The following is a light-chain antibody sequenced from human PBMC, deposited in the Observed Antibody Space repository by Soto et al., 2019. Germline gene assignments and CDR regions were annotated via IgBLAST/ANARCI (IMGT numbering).Light chain of an antibody. CDR1: QSVSSSY. J-gene: IGKJ5*01. CDR2: DTS. Sequence: IVLTQSPATLSLSPGETATLSCGASQSVSSSYEAWYQHKPGLAPRLLIHDTSSRAIGIPDRLSGSKSGTNFTLTIRRMEPEDVGMYYCQQYGSSPITFGQGTRLDMK. V-gene: IGKV3D-20*01. CDR3: QQYGSSPIT.